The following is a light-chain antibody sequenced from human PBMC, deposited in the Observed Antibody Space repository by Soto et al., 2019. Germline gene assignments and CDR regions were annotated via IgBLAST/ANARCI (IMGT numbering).Light chain of an antibody. Sequence: EIVLTQSPGTLSLSPGERATLSCRASQSVSSSYLAWYQQKPGQAPRLLIYGASSWATGIPDRFSGSGSGTDSALTLTRLEPQDFEVYYCQQHRSTLMYTFGQGTKLEIK. CDR1: QSVSSSY. J-gene: IGKJ2*01. V-gene: IGKV3-20*01. CDR2: GAS. CDR3: QQHRSTLMYT.